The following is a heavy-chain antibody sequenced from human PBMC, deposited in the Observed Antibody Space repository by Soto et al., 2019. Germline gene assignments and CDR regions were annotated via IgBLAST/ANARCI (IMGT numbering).Heavy chain of an antibody. D-gene: IGHD4-17*01. Sequence: QVQLQESGPGLVKPSQTLSLTCTVSGGSISSGIYYWSWIRQPPGKVLEWIGYIYWSGSTYYNPPLKIRLSMSLDKSNDLFSLKLTSVTAADTAVYYFAGATNYSDYGFLDFWGQGALVTVTS. J-gene: IGHJ4*02. V-gene: IGHV4-30-4*01. CDR2: IYWSGST. CDR3: AGATNYSDYGFLDF. CDR1: GGSISSGIYY.